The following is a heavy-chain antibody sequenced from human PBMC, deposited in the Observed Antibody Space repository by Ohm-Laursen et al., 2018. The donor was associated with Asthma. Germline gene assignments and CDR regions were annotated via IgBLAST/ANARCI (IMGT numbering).Heavy chain of an antibody. CDR3: ARTGGTNYYGSGSHFDY. Sequence: RSLRLSCTASGFTFSSYAMHWVRQAPGKGLEWVAVISYDGSNKYYADSVKGRFTISRDNFKNTLYLQMNSLRAEDTAVYYCARTGGTNYYGSGSHFDYWGQGTLVTVSS. CDR1: GFTFSSYA. D-gene: IGHD3-10*01. V-gene: IGHV3-30-3*01. CDR2: ISYDGSNK. J-gene: IGHJ4*02.